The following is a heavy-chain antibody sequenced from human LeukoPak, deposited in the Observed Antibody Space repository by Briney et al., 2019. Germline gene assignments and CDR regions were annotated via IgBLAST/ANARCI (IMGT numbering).Heavy chain of an antibody. J-gene: IGHJ4*02. V-gene: IGHV4-59*11. CDR3: ARDKVAAADRYFDY. D-gene: IGHD6-13*01. CDR2: IYYSGVTGVT. Sequence: SETLSLTCSVSGGSISGHYWSWLRHTPGKGLEWIGYIYYSGVTGVTYYNPSLKSQVTISVDTSKNQFSLKLSSVTAADTAVYYCARDKVAAADRYFDYWGQGTLVTVSS. CDR1: GGSISGHY.